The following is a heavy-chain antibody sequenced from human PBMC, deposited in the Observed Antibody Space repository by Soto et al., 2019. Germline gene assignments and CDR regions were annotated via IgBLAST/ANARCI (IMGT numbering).Heavy chain of an antibody. V-gene: IGHV4-34*01. J-gene: IGHJ4*02. CDR2: INHSGST. CDR1: GGSFSGYY. CDR3: ARVSARVRGVISFDY. Sequence: SETLSLTCAVYGGSFSGYYWSWIRQPPGKGLEWIGEINHSGSTNYNPSLKSRVTISVDTSKNQFSLKLSSVTAADTAVYYCARVSARVRGVISFDYWGQGTLVTVS. D-gene: IGHD3-10*01.